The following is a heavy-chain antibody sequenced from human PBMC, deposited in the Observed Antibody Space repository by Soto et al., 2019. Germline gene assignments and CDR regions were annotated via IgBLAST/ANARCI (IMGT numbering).Heavy chain of an antibody. CDR2: ISGSGGST. J-gene: IGHJ6*02. CDR1: GFTFSSYA. Sequence: GGSLRLSCAASGFTFSSYAMSWVRQAPGKGLEWVSAISGSGGSTYYADSVKGRFTISRDNSKNTLYLQMNSLRAEDTAVYYCAKDPTDCVLRSMDVWGQGTTVTVSS. CDR3: AKDPTDCVLRSMDV. D-gene: IGHD3-3*01. V-gene: IGHV3-23*01.